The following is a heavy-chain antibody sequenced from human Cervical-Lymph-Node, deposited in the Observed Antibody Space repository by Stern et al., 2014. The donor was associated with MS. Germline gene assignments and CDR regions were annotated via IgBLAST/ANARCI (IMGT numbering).Heavy chain of an antibody. Sequence: EVQLVESGAEVKKPGESLKISCKGSGYSFTKYWIGWVRQMPGKGLEWMGVIYPGDSDTRYSPSFQGRVTISADKSISTAYLQWSSLKASDTAMYYCARHRKQTLYGMDVWGQGTTVTVSS. CDR1: GYSFTKYW. CDR3: ARHRKQTLYGMDV. D-gene: IGHD1-14*01. J-gene: IGHJ6*02. V-gene: IGHV5-51*01. CDR2: IYPGDSDT.